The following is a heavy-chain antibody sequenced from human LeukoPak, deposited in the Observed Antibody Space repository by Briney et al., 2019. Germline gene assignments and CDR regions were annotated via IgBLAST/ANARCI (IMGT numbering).Heavy chain of an antibody. CDR3: ATAPRGYYYDSSGSNLAPQYYFDY. CDR1: GYTLTELS. CDR2: FDPEDGET. V-gene: IGHV1-24*01. Sequence: GASVKVSCKVSGYTLTELSMHWVRQAPGKGLEWMGGFDPEDGETIYAQKFQGRVTMTEDTSTDTAYMELSSLRSEDTAVYYCATAPRGYYYDSSGSNLAPQYYFDYWGQGTLVTVSS. D-gene: IGHD3-22*01. J-gene: IGHJ4*02.